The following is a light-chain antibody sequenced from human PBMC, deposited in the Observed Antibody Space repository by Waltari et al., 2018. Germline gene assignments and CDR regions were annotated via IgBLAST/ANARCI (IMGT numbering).Light chain of an antibody. CDR2: WAS. CDR1: QSVLYSYDNKNY. CDR3: QQCYDVPIT. J-gene: IGKJ5*01. V-gene: IGKV4-1*01. Sequence: ILLTHTLDSLPLSLGERATINCKSSQSVLYSYDNKNYLAWYQQKPGQPPNVLIYWASTRESGVPDRFSGSGSGTDFTLTISSLQAEDVAVYYCQQCYDVPITFGQGTRLEIK.